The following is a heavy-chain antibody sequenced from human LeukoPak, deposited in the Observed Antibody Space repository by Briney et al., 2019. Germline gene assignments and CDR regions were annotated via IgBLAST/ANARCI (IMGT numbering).Heavy chain of an antibody. CDR3: ARRGTNCGPFEY. D-gene: IGHD2-8*01. CDR1: GGPISSSSYY. J-gene: IGHJ4*02. CDR2: IHYSGST. Sequence: SETLSLTCTVSGGPISSSSYYWGWIRQPPGKGLEWIGTIHYSGSTYYNPSLRSRVPMSVDTSKNQLSLKLSSVTAADTAVYYYARRGTNCGPFEYSGQGSLVTVSS. V-gene: IGHV4-39*01.